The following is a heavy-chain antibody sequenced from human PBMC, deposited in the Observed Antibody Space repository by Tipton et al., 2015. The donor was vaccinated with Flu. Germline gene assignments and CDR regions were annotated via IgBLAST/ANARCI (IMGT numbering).Heavy chain of an antibody. D-gene: IGHD1-26*01. CDR2: IKQDGSEK. CDR3: AKDASGSDDY. J-gene: IGHJ4*02. V-gene: IGHV3-7*01. CDR1: GFTFSSYW. Sequence: SLRLSCAASGFTFSSYWMTWVRQAPGKGLEWVANIKQDGSEKYYVDSVKGRFTISRDNGKNPLHLQMNGLRAEDTAVYYCAKDASGSDDYWGQGTLVTVTS.